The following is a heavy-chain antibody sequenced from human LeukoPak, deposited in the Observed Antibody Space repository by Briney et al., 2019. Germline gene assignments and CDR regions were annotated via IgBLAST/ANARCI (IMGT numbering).Heavy chain of an antibody. V-gene: IGHV1-46*01. J-gene: IGHJ4*02. D-gene: IGHD6-13*01. CDR1: GGTFSSYA. CDR3: ARGAAGYLDY. CDR2: INPSGGST. Sequence: ASVKVSCKASGGTFSSYAISWVRQTPGQGLEWMGIINPSGGSTSYAQKFQGRVTMTRDTSTSTVYMELSSLRSEDTAVYYCARGAAGYLDYWGQGTLVTVSS.